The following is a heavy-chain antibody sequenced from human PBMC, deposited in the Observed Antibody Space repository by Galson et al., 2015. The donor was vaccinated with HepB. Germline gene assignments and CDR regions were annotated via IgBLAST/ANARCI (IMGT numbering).Heavy chain of an antibody. CDR2: ISYDGSNK. CDR3: AKDQHTELYYYYGMDV. J-gene: IGHJ6*02. V-gene: IGHV3-30*18. Sequence: SLRLSCAASGFTFSSYGMHWVRQAPGKGLEWVAVISYDGSNKYYADSVKGRFTISRDNSKNTLYLQMNSLRAEDTAVYYCAKDQHTELYYYYGMDVWGQGTTVTVSS. D-gene: IGHD5-18*01. CDR1: GFTFSSYG.